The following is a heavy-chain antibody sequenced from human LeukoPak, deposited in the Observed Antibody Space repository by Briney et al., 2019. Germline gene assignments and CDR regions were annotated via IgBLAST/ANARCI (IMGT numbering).Heavy chain of an antibody. Sequence: SETLSLTCTVSGGSTSSSSYYWGWIRQPPGKGLEWIGSTYYSGSTYYNPSLKSRVTISVDTSKNQFSLKLSSVTAADTAVYYCARLGKGNWFDPWGQGTLVTVSS. D-gene: IGHD3-10*01. CDR3: ARLGKGNWFDP. V-gene: IGHV4-39*01. CDR1: GGSTSSSSYY. J-gene: IGHJ5*02. CDR2: TYYSGST.